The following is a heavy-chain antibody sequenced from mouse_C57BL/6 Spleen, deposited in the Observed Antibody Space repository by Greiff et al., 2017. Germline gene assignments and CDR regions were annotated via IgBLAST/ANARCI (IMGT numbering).Heavy chain of an antibody. CDR3: ARGGTTVVASYWYFDV. V-gene: IGHV5-17*01. CDR2: ISSGSSTI. CDR1: GFTFSDYG. Sequence: EVKLQESGGGLVKPGGSLKLSCAASGFTFSDYGMHWVRPAPETGLEWVAYISSGSSTIYYAATVKGRFTSSRDNAKNTLFLQMTSLRSEDTAMYYCARGGTTVVASYWYFDVWGTGTTVTVSS. D-gene: IGHD1-1*01. J-gene: IGHJ1*03.